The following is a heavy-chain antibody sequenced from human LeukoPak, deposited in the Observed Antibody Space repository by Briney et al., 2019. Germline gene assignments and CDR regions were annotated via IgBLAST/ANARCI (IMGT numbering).Heavy chain of an antibody. D-gene: IGHD2-21*02. Sequence: SVKVSCKASGGTFSSYAISWVRQAPGQGLEWMGRIIPIFGIANYAQKFQGRVTITADKSTSTAYMELSSLRSEDTAVYYCARRYCGGDCYSPDHGMDVWGQGTTVTVSS. CDR3: ARRYCGGDCYSPDHGMDV. V-gene: IGHV1-69*04. CDR1: GGTFSSYA. J-gene: IGHJ6*02. CDR2: IIPIFGIA.